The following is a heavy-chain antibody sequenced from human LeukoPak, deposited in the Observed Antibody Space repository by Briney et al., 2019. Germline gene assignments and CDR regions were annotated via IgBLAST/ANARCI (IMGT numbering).Heavy chain of an antibody. Sequence: ASVKVSCKASGYTFSGFYIHWVRQAPGQGLEWMGWINPNSGVTNYAQKLQGRVTITRDTSIDTAYMQLSRLRSDDTAVYYCAKDRGTMIVVVPSAFDIWGQGTMVTVSS. CDR2: INPNSGVT. V-gene: IGHV1-2*02. J-gene: IGHJ3*02. CDR3: AKDRGTMIVVVPSAFDI. D-gene: IGHD3-22*01. CDR1: GYTFSGFY.